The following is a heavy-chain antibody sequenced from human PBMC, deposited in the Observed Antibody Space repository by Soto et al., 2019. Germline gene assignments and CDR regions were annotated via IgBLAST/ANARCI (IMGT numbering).Heavy chain of an antibody. CDR1: GGSITRDNFY. CDR2: INHSGST. Sequence: PSETLSLTCSVSGGSITRDNFYWGWIRQPPGKGLEWVGSINHSGSTNYNPSLKSRVTISVDTSKNQFSLKLSSVTAADTAVYYCARRYSGYDLDYWGQGTLVTVSS. D-gene: IGHD5-12*01. V-gene: IGHV4-39*07. CDR3: ARRYSGYDLDY. J-gene: IGHJ4*02.